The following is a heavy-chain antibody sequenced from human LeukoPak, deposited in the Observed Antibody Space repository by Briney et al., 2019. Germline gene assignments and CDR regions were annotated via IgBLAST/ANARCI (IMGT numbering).Heavy chain of an antibody. CDR2: IYYSGST. V-gene: IGHV4-39*01. CDR1: RGSISNSGYY. CDR3: ARGGSRLATAGDLDY. J-gene: IGHJ4*02. D-gene: IGHD2-21*02. Sequence: SETLSLTCTVSRGSISNSGYYWGWIRQPPGKGLEWIGSIYYSGSTYYSPSLKNRVTTSVDTSRNQFSLKLTSVTAADTAVYYCARGGSRLATAGDLDYWGQGALVTVSS.